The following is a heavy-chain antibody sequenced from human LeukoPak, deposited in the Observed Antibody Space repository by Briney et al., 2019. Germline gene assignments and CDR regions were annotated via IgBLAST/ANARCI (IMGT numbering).Heavy chain of an antibody. D-gene: IGHD1-7*01. CDR1: AFTAGSNY. CDR3: ARASNWNYSYYYYYMDV. V-gene: IGHV3-66*02. Sequence: SMTLSCAAAAFTAGSNYMSCVRQPPGDWMEWVSSILSGGSTYYADSGKGRFTISRDNSKNTLYLQMNSLRAEDTAVYYCARASNWNYSYYYYYMDVWGKGATIAVSS. CDR2: ILSGGST. J-gene: IGHJ6*03.